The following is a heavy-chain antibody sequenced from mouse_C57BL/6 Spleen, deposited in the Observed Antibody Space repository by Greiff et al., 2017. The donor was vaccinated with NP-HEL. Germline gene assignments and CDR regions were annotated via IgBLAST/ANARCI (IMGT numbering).Heavy chain of an antibody. D-gene: IGHD2-4*01. J-gene: IGHJ4*01. CDR2: ISPAGGST. V-gene: IGHV5-12*01. CDR3: ARDDYDDAMDY. Sequence: EVKLVESGGGLVQPGGSLKLSCAASGFTFSDYYMYWVRQTPAQGLEWVAYISPAGGSTYYPDTVKGRFTISRDKANNTLYLQMSRLKSEDTAMYYCARDDYDDAMDYWGQGTSVTVSS. CDR1: GFTFSDYY.